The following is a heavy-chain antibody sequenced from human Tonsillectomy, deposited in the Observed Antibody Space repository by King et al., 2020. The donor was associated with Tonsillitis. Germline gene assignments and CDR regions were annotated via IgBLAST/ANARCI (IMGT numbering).Heavy chain of an antibody. V-gene: IGHV1-2*02. CDR1: GYTFIAYY. CDR3: ARDRSSHFDS. Sequence: VQLVESGAEVKQPGASVKVSCTSSGYTFIAYYLQWVRQAPGQGLEWMGWIDPNTGDTRSAQKFQGRVTLTRDTSMSTAYMELHSLTSDDTALYFCARDRSSHFDSWGRGTLVTVSS. CDR2: IDPNTGDT. J-gene: IGHJ4*02.